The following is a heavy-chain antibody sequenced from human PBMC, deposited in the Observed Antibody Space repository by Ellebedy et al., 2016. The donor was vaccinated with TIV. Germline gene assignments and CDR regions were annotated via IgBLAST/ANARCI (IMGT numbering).Heavy chain of an antibody. CDR1: GFTVTTNY. D-gene: IGHD4-23*01. Sequence: GESLKISCAASGFTVTTNYMNWVRQAPGKGLEGVSVIFSAADGGETHYADSVKGRFTISRDSSKNTLYLQMNSLRAADTAVYYCAIDAAGNGGKLDYWGQGALVTVSS. CDR3: AIDAAGNGGKLDY. V-gene: IGHV3-53*01. J-gene: IGHJ4*02. CDR2: IFSAADGGET.